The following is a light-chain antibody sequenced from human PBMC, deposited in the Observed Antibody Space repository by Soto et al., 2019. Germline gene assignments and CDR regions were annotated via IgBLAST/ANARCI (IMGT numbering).Light chain of an antibody. CDR3: QQGGDWPPIT. CDR2: DAS. CDR1: QSLSSSY. J-gene: IGKJ5*01. Sequence: EVPQGPGTLSLSQGERATLSCRASQSLSSSYLAWYQQKPGQAPRLLIYDASSRATGISDRFSGSGSGTDFTLTISRLEPEDFAVYYCQQGGDWPPITFGQGTRLEIK. V-gene: IGKV3D-20*02.